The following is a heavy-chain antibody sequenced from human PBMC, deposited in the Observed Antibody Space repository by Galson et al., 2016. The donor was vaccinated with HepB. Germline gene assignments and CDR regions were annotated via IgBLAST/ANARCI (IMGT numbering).Heavy chain of an antibody. CDR2: MKQDGSEI. CDR1: GFTFSSSW. CDR3: ARGVYAFDI. J-gene: IGHJ3*02. V-gene: IGHV3-7*01. Sequence: SLRLSCAASGFTFSSSWMTWVRQAPGKGLEWVAYMKQDGSEIYYVDSVKGRFTISRDNAKNSLYLQMNSLRAKDTAVYYCARGVYAFDIWGRGTMVTVSS.